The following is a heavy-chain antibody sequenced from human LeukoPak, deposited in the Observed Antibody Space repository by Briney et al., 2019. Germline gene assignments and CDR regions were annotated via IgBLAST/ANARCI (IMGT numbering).Heavy chain of an antibody. Sequence: PSETLSLTCAVYGGSFSGYYWSWIRQPPGKGLEWLGEINHSGSTNYNPSLKSRVTISVDTSKNQFSLKLSSVTAADTAVYYCARGMRYCSGGSCYSPYNWFDPWGQGTLVTVSS. V-gene: IGHV4-34*01. CDR1: GGSFSGYY. CDR2: INHSGST. CDR3: ARGMRYCSGGSCYSPYNWFDP. J-gene: IGHJ5*02. D-gene: IGHD2-15*01.